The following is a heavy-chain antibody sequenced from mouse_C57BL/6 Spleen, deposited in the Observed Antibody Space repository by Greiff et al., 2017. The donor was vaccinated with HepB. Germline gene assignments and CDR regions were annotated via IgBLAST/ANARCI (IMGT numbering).Heavy chain of an antibody. V-gene: IGHV1-42*01. D-gene: IGHD2-4*01. J-gene: IGHJ1*03. CDR2: INPSTGGT. Sequence: VQLKESGPELVKPGASVKISCKASGYSFTGYYMNWVKQSPEKSLEWIGEINPSTGGTTYNQKFKAKATLTVDKSSSTAYMQLKSLTSEDSAVYYCARNDYDGYFDVWGTGTTVTVSS. CDR3: ARNDYDGYFDV. CDR1: GYSFTGYY.